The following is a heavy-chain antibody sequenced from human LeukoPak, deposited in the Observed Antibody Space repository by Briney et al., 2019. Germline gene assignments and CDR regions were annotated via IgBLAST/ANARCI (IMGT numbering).Heavy chain of an antibody. CDR1: RFTVSSNY. V-gene: IGHV3-66*01. CDR3: AREGGSNYGDYVGYFDY. D-gene: IGHD4-17*01. Sequence: GGSLGLSCAASRFTVSSNYMSWVRQAPGKGLEGVSVIYSDDNTYYADSVKGRFTISRDNSKNTLYLQMNSLRAEDTAVYYCAREGGSNYGDYVGYFDYWGQGTLVTVSS. CDR2: IYSDDNT. J-gene: IGHJ4*02.